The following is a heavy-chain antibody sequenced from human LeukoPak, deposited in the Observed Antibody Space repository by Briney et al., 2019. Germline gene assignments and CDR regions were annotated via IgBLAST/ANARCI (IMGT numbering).Heavy chain of an antibody. J-gene: IGHJ4*02. Sequence: PGGSVRLSCGASGFTFSSYSMNWVHQAPGKGLEWVSSISSSSSYIYYADSVKGRFTISRDNAKNSLYLQMNSLRAEDTAVYYCARDPGAVVVFDYWGQGTLVTVSS. CDR1: GFTFSSYS. V-gene: IGHV3-21*01. CDR3: ARDPGAVVVFDY. D-gene: IGHD2-15*01. CDR2: ISSSSSYI.